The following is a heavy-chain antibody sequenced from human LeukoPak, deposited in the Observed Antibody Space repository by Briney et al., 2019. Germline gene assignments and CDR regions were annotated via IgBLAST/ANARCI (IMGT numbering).Heavy chain of an antibody. V-gene: IGHV3-7*01. CDR3: AKRFRYCSGGSCYTGTGANYYYYYMDV. D-gene: IGHD2-15*01. CDR1: GFTFNSYW. J-gene: IGHJ6*03. CDR2: IKQDGSEK. Sequence: GGSLRLSCAASGFTFNSYWLSWVRQAPGKGLEWVANIKQDGSEKSYVDSVKGRFTISRDNAKNSLYLQMNSLRAEDTAVYYCAKRFRYCSGGSCYTGTGANYYYYYMDVWGKGTTVTVSS.